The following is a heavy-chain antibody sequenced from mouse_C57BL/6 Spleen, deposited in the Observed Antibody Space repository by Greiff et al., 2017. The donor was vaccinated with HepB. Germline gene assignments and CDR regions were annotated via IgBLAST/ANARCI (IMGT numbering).Heavy chain of an antibody. CDR1: GYAFSSSW. D-gene: IGHD1-1*01. Sequence: VQLQQSGPELVKPGASVKISCKASGYAFSSSWMNWVKQRPGKGLEWIGRIYPGDGDTNYNGKFKGKATLTADKSSSTAYMQLSSLTSEDSAVYFCTSEGGDYYCSGLGYWGQGTLVTVSA. CDR2: IYPGDGDT. J-gene: IGHJ3*01. V-gene: IGHV1-82*01. CDR3: TSEGGDYYCSGLGY.